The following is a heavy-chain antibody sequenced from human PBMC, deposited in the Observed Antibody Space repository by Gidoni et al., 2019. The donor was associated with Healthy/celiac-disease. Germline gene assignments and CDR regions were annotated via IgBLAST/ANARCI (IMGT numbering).Heavy chain of an antibody. D-gene: IGHD5-18*01. V-gene: IGHV1-46*03. CDR2: INPCCGST. CDR3: ARGRTAMVTSPTFDY. Sequence: QVQLVQSGAEVKKHGASVKVSCKASGYTFTSYYMHWVRQAPGQGLEWMGIINPCCGSTSYAQKFQGRVTMTRDTSTSTVYMELSSLRSEDTAVYYCARGRTAMVTSPTFDYWGQGTLVTVSS. J-gene: IGHJ4*02. CDR1: GYTFTSYY.